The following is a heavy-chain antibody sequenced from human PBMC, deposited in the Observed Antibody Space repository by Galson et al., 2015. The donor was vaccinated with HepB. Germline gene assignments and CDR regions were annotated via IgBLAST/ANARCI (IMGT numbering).Heavy chain of an antibody. Sequence: SLRLSCAVYGVTFSSYAMSWVRQAPGKGLEWVSAIGGSGLSTYYADSVKGRFTIARDNSQSMLFLQMNSLRVGDTAVYYCAKDRSISWYQGYFDYWGQGTLVTVSS. CDR3: AKDRSISWYQGYFDY. J-gene: IGHJ4*02. D-gene: IGHD6-13*01. CDR1: GVTFSSYA. CDR2: IGGSGLST. V-gene: IGHV3-23*01.